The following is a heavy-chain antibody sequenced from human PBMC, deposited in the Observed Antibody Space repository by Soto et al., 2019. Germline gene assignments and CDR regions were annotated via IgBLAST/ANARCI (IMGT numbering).Heavy chain of an antibody. CDR2: INSNAVTT. V-gene: IGHV3-23*01. D-gene: IGHD2-8*01. CDR3: VAWVSAHFDF. J-gene: IGHJ4*02. Sequence: GGSLRLSCAASGSTFRIHGMSWVRQAPGKGPEWISTINSNAVTTHYADSVKGRFTISRDNSRNTLDLHMGSLRAEDTATYYCVAWVSAHFDFWGQGTLVTVSS. CDR1: GSTFRIHG.